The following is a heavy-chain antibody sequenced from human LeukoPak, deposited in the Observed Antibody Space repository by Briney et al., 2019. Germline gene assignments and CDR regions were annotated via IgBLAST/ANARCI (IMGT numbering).Heavy chain of an antibody. D-gene: IGHD4/OR15-4a*01. V-gene: IGHV3-30*02. Sequence: PGGSLRLSCAASGFHFSSCAMHWVRQAPGKGLEWVAYIRYDGDNKRYADSVKGRFTVSRDNFKDTVYLQMNSLRREDTAMYYCTKGDDYGATTRLPKFNWFDPWGQGTLVLVSS. CDR3: TKGDDYGATTRLPKFNWFDP. CDR1: GFHFSSCA. J-gene: IGHJ5*02. CDR2: IRYDGDNK.